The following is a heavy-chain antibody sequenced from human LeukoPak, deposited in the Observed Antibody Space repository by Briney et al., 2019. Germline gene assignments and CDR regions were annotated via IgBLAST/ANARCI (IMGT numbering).Heavy chain of an antibody. CDR3: ARDFRLVSGTAYHFDH. CDR2: INPSGGST. V-gene: IGHV1-46*01. Sequence: ASVKVSCKASGYIFTSHYMHWLRRAPGQGLEWLGRINPSGGSTSYAQTFQGRVTMTRDTSTSTAYMELSSLRSDDTAVYYCARDFRLVSGTAYHFDHWGQGTLVTVSS. CDR1: GYIFTSHY. J-gene: IGHJ4*02. D-gene: IGHD6-19*01.